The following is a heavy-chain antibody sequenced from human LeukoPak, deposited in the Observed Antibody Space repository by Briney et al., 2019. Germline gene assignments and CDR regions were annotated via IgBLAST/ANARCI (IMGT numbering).Heavy chain of an antibody. CDR2: IYPGDSDT. CDR1: GYSFTSYW. CDR3: ARRRYYDSSGYYGSYFDY. Sequence: GESLKISCKGSGYSFTSYWIGWVRQMPGKGLEWMGIIYPGDSDTRYSPSFQGHVTISADKSISTAYLQWSSLKASDTAMYYCARRRYYDSSGYYGSYFDYWGQGTLVTVSS. V-gene: IGHV5-51*01. J-gene: IGHJ4*02. D-gene: IGHD3-22*01.